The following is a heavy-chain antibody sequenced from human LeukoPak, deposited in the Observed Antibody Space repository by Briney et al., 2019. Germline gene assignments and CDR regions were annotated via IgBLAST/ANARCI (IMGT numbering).Heavy chain of an antibody. CDR3: AKDFNPYDYGSGSFNY. CDR2: ISYDRSNK. CDR1: GFTFSSYG. D-gene: IGHD3-10*01. Sequence: GGSLRLSCAASGFTFSSYGMHWVRQAPGKGLEWVAVISYDRSNKYYADSVKGRFTISRDNSKNTLYLQMNSLRAEDTAVYYCAKDFNPYDYGSGSFNYWGQGTLVTVSS. J-gene: IGHJ4*02. V-gene: IGHV3-30*18.